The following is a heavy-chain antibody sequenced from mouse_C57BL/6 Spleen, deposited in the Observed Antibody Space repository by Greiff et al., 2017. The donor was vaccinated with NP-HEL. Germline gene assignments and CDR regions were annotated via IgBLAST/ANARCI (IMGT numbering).Heavy chain of an antibody. J-gene: IGHJ2*01. CDR2: IYPGDGDT. CDR1: GYAFSSYW. V-gene: IGHV1-80*01. D-gene: IGHD2-4*01. Sequence: VQLQQSGAELVKPGASVKISCKASGYAFSSYWMNWVKQRPGQGLEWIGQIYPGDGDTNYNGKFKGKATLTADKSSSTAYMQLSSLTSEDSAVYCCERRGYNYRYLDYWGKGTTVTVSS. CDR3: ERRGYNYRYLDY.